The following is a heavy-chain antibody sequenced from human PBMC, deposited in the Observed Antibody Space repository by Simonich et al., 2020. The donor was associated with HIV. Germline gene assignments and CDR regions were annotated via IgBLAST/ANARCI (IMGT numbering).Heavy chain of an antibody. Sequence: QVQLQQWGAGVLKPSETLSLTCAVYGGSFSGYYWSWIRQPPGEGLEWIGEINHSGSTNHNPSLKSRVTISVDTSKNQFARKLSSVTAADTAVYYCARRLSKLSRNQRPDAFDIWGQGTMVTVSS. V-gene: IGHV4-34*02. J-gene: IGHJ3*02. CDR1: GGSFSGYY. CDR2: INHSGST. D-gene: IGHD5-18*01. CDR3: ARRLSKLSRNQRPDAFDI.